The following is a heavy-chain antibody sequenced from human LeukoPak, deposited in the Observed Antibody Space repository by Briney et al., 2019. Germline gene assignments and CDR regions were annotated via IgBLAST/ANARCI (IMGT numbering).Heavy chain of an antibody. CDR2: INHSGST. CDR3: ARALGYYYGSGSYYSPKYHAFDI. Sequence: SETLSLTCAVYGGSFSGYYWSWIRQPPGKGLEWIGEINHSGSTNYNPSLKSRVTISVDTSKNQFSLKLSSVTAADTAVYYCARALGYYYGSGSYYSPKYHAFDIWGQGTMVTVSS. D-gene: IGHD3-10*01. CDR1: GGSFSGYY. J-gene: IGHJ3*02. V-gene: IGHV4-34*01.